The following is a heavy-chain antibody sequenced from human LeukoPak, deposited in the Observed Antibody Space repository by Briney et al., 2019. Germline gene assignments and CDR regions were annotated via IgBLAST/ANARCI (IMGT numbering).Heavy chain of an antibody. D-gene: IGHD1-14*01. CDR2: INHSGST. CDR1: GGSFSGYY. CDR3: ARRARYRNGPFDY. V-gene: IGHV4-34*01. J-gene: IGHJ4*02. Sequence: PSETLSLTCAVYGGSFSGYYWSWIRQPPGKGLEWIGEINHSGSTNYNPSLKSRVTISVDTSKNQFSLKLSSVTAADTAVYYCARRARYRNGPFDYWGQGTLVTVSS.